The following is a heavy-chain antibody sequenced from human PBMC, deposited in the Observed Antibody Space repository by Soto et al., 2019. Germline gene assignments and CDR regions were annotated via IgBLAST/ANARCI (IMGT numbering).Heavy chain of an antibody. CDR3: ARDMVPAAIRDYYYYGMDV. CDR2: ISSSSSYT. CDR1: GFTFSDYY. Sequence: QVQLVESGGGLVKLGGSLRLSCAASGFTFSDYYMSWIRQAPGKGLEWVSYISSSSSYTNYADSVKGRFTISRDNAKNSLYLQMNSLRAEDTAVYYCARDMVPAAIRDYYYYGMDVWGQGTTVTVSS. D-gene: IGHD2-2*02. V-gene: IGHV3-11*06. J-gene: IGHJ6*02.